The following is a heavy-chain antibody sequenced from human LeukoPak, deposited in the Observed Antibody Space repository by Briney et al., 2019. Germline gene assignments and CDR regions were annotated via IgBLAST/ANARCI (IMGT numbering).Heavy chain of an antibody. CDR1: GFTFSSYA. Sequence: PGGSLRLSCAASGFTFSSYAMSWVRQAPGKGLEWVSAIGGSGDFTYYAEYVKGRFTISRDNSKKTLYLQMNSLRAEDTAVYYCARTSNQWELLGDFDYWGQGTLVTVSS. CDR2: IGGSGDFT. CDR3: ARTSNQWELLGDFDY. D-gene: IGHD1-26*01. V-gene: IGHV3-23*01. J-gene: IGHJ4*02.